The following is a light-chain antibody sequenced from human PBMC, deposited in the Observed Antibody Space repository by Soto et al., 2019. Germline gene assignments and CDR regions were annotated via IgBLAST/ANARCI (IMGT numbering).Light chain of an antibody. V-gene: IGKV1-9*01. CDR1: QAISSY. J-gene: IGKJ5*01. CDR3: QQLNSFPIT. CDR2: AAS. Sequence: DIQMTQSPSTLSASLGDRVTITCRASQAISSYLAWYQQKPGRAPKLLIYAASTLQSGVPSRFSGSGSGTEFTLTITSLQPEDFATYYCQQLNSFPITFGQGTRLEIK.